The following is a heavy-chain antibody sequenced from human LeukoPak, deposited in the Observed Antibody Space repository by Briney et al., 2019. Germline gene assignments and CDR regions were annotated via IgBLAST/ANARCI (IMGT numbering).Heavy chain of an antibody. J-gene: IGHJ4*02. D-gene: IGHD3-10*01. Sequence: SETLSLTCTASGGSISSYYWSWIRQPPGKGLEWIGYIYYSGSTNYNPSLKSRVTISVDTSKNQFSLKLSSVTAADTAVYYCARLSYYYGVDYWGQGTLVTVSS. CDR3: ARLSYYYGVDY. CDR2: IYYSGST. V-gene: IGHV4-59*08. CDR1: GGSISSYY.